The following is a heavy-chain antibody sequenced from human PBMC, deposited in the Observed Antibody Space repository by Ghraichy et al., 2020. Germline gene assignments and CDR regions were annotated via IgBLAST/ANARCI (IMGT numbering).Heavy chain of an antibody. CDR2: IYHSGRT. CDR1: GGSISSGGYS. J-gene: IGHJ4*02. CDR3: ARGRGGSYYYFDY. Sequence: SETLSLTCAVSGGSISSGGYSWSWIRQPPGKGLEWIGYIYHSGRTYYNPSLENRVTISVDRSKNRFFLRLNSLTAADTAVYYCARGRGGSYYYFDYWGQGTLVTVSA. V-gene: IGHV4-30-2*01. D-gene: IGHD1-26*01.